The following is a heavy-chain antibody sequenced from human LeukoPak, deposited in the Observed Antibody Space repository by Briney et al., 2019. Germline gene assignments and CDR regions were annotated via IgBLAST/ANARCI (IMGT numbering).Heavy chain of an antibody. CDR1: GFTFSSYS. CDR3: ATDSTSDGDFDY. V-gene: IGHV3-21*01. J-gene: IGHJ4*02. D-gene: IGHD4-17*01. CDR2: ISSSSSYI. Sequence: KAGGSLRLSCAASGFTFSSYSMNWVRQAPGKGLEWVSSISSSSSYIYYADSVKGRFTISGDNAKNSLYLQINSLRAEDTAVYYCATDSTSDGDFDYWGQGTLVTVSS.